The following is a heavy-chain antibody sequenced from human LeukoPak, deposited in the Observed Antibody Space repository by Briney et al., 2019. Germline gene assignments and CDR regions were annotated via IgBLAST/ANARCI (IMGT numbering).Heavy chain of an antibody. CDR1: GFTFSSYA. Sequence: GGSLRLSCAASGFTFSSYAMSWVRQAPGKGLEWVSAISGSGGSTYYADSVKGRFTISRDNSKNTLYLQMNSLRAEDTAVYYCAKDSPYCSSTSCYSYYYGMDVWGQGTTVTVSS. V-gene: IGHV3-23*01. J-gene: IGHJ6*02. CDR3: AKDSPYCSSTSCYSYYYGMDV. D-gene: IGHD2-2*02. CDR2: ISGSGGST.